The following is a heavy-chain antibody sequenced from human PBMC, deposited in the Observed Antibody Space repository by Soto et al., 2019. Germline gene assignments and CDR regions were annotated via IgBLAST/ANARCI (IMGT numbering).Heavy chain of an antibody. CDR3: ARGYSSNWFRLDS. CDR1: GGSISSGDYY. V-gene: IGHV4-30-4*02. J-gene: IGHJ4*02. Sequence: SETLSLTCTVSGGSISSGDYYWSWIRQPPGKGLEWIGYIYYSGSTYYNPSLKSRVTISVDTSKNQFSLKLSSVTAADTAVYYCARGYSSNWFRLDSWGQGTLVTVSS. D-gene: IGHD6-13*01. CDR2: IYYSGST.